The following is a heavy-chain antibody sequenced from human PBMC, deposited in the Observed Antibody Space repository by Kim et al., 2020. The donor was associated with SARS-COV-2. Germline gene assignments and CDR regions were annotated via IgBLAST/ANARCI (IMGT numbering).Heavy chain of an antibody. CDR2: IIPIFGTA. V-gene: IGHV1-69*13. D-gene: IGHD3-22*01. Sequence: SVKVSCKASGGTFSSYAISWVRQAPGQGLEWMGGIIPIFGTANYAQKFQGRVTITADESTSTAYMELSSLRSEDTAVYYCARITYYYDSSGPNWFDPWGQGTLVTVSS. CDR3: ARITYYYDSSGPNWFDP. J-gene: IGHJ5*02. CDR1: GGTFSSYA.